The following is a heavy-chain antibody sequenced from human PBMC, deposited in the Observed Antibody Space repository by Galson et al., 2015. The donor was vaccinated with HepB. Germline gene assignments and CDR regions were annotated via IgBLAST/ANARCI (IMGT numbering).Heavy chain of an antibody. J-gene: IGHJ6*02. D-gene: IGHD7-27*01. V-gene: IGHV4-34*01. CDR1: GGSFSGYY. CDR3: AGNWGWFYYGMDV. Sequence: LTCAVYGGSFSGYYWSWIRQPPGKGLEWIGEINHSGSTNYNPSLKSRVTISVDTSKNQFSLKLSSVTAADTAVYYCAGNWGWFYYGMDVWGQGTTVTVSS. CDR2: INHSGST.